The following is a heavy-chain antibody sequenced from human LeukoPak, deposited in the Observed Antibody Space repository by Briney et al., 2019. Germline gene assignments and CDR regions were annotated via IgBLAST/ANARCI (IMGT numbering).Heavy chain of an antibody. CDR3: ARGSPPDS. CDR2: ISHDGINK. Sequence: PGGSLRLSCAASGFTFSSYSMNWVRQAPGKGLEWVAIISHDGINKYYTDSVKGRFTISKDNSKNTLYLQMDSLTIEDTAMYYCARGSPPDSWGQGTLVSVSS. V-gene: IGHV3-30*03. CDR1: GFTFSSYS. D-gene: IGHD3-10*01. J-gene: IGHJ4*02.